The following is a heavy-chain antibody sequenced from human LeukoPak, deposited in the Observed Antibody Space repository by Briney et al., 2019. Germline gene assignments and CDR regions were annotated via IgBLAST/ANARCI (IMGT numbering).Heavy chain of an antibody. CDR3: AKDYHRLLWFGELLSHLPAPDY. Sequence: GGSLRLSCAASGFTFSSYGMHWVRQAPGKGLEWVAVISYDGSNKYYADSVKGRFTISRDNSKNTLYLQMNSLRAEDTAVYYCAKDYHRLLWFGELLSHLPAPDYWGQGTLVTVSS. CDR1: GFTFSSYG. V-gene: IGHV3-30*18. CDR2: ISYDGSNK. J-gene: IGHJ4*02. D-gene: IGHD3-10*01.